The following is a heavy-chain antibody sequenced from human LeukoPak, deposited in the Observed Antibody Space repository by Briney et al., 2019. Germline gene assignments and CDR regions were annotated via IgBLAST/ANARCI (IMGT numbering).Heavy chain of an antibody. CDR3: ANVVVKYGGGY. D-gene: IGHD2-2*01. J-gene: IGHJ4*02. CDR1: GFTFSSYA. V-gene: IGHV3-64*01. Sequence: GGSLRLSCAASGFTFSSYAMHWVRQAPGKGLEYVSAISSNGGSTYYANSVKGRFTISRDNSKNTLYLQMGSLRAEDTAVYYCANVVVKYGGGYWGQGTLVTVSS. CDR2: ISSNGGST.